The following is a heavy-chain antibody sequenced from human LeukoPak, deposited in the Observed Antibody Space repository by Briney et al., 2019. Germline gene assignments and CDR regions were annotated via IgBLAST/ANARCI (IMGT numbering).Heavy chain of an antibody. CDR1: GFTVSSNH. CDR2: IYSGGST. CDR3: ASSSGDYGDYNWFDP. D-gene: IGHD4-17*01. V-gene: IGHV3-53*01. Sequence: PGGSLRLSCAASGFTVSSNHMSWVRQAPGKGLEWVSVIYSGGSTDYADSVKGRFTISRDNSKNTLYLQMNSLRAEDTAVYYCASSSGDYGDYNWFDPWGQGTLVTVSS. J-gene: IGHJ5*02.